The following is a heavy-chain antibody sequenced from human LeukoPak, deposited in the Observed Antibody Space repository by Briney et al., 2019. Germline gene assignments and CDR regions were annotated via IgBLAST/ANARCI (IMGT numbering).Heavy chain of an antibody. J-gene: IGHJ4*02. V-gene: IGHV3-53*01. Sequence: GGSLRLSCAASGFTFSSYAMSWVRQAPGKGLEWVSVIYSGGSTYYADSVKGRFTISRDNSKNTLYLQMNSLRAEDTAVYYCALGNNFDYWGQGTLVTVSS. CDR3: ALGNNFDY. CDR2: IYSGGST. D-gene: IGHD4-23*01. CDR1: GFTFSSYA.